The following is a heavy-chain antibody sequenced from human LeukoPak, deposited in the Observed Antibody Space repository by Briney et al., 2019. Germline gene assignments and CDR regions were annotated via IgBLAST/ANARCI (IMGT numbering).Heavy chain of an antibody. CDR2: ISGSGGST. J-gene: IGHJ4*02. CDR3: AKGGVYSGSYWGPDY. Sequence: GGSLRLSCAASGFTFSSYAMSWVRQAPGKGLEWVSAISGSGGSTYYADSVKGRFTISRDNSKNTLYLQVNSLRAEDTAVYYCAKGGVYSGSYWGPDYWGQGTLVTVSS. CDR1: GFTFSSYA. D-gene: IGHD1-26*01. V-gene: IGHV3-23*01.